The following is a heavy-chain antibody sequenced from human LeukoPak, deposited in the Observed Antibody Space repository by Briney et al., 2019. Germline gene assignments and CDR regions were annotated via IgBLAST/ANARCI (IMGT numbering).Heavy chain of an antibody. CDR2: TYYRSKWYY. J-gene: IGHJ4*02. Sequence: SQTLSLTCDLSGDSVSRSSAAWTWIRQSPSRGLEWLGRTYYRSKWYYDYAESVQGPITINPDTSKNQVSLQLKSVTTEDTAVYYCARDKWLDTFFDYWGQGILVTVSS. CDR1: GDSVSRSSAA. CDR3: ARDKWLDTFFDY. D-gene: IGHD6-19*01. V-gene: IGHV6-1*01.